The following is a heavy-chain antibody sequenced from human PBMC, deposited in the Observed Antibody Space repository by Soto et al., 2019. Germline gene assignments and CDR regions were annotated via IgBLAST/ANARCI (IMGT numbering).Heavy chain of an antibody. J-gene: IGHJ4*02. CDR1: GYTFTSYA. CDR2: INAGNGNT. CDR3: ARDLAFGLSDY. Sequence: QVQLVQSGAEVKKPGASVKVSCKASGYTFTSYAIHWVRQAPGQRLEWMGWINAGNGNTKYSQKFQGRVTITRDTSASTAYMELSSLRSEDTAVYYCARDLAFGLSDYWGQGNLVTVPS. V-gene: IGHV1-3*01. D-gene: IGHD3-10*01.